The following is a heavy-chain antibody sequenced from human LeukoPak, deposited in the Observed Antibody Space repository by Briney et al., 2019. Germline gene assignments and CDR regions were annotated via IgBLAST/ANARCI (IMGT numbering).Heavy chain of an antibody. J-gene: IGHJ4*02. Sequence: GGSLRLSCAASGFTFRTYAMNWVRQAPGKGLEWVSTISGSGGSTYYADSVKGQFTISRDNSKNTLYLQMNNLRAEDTALYFCARDINPFAYWGQGTLVTVSS. CDR3: ARDINPFAY. V-gene: IGHV3-23*01. CDR1: GFTFRTYA. CDR2: ISGSGGST.